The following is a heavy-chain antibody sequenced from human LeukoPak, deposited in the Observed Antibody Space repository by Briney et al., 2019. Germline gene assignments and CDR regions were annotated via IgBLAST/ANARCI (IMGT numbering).Heavy chain of an antibody. V-gene: IGHV3-23*01. J-gene: IGHJ4*02. D-gene: IGHD5-18*01. CDR1: GFTFSTYG. CDR2: ISGSGGST. Sequence: PGGSLRLSCAASGFTFSTYGMSWVRQAPGKGLEWVSGISGSGGSTYYADSVKGRFTISRDNSKNTLYLQMNSLRAEDTAVYYCARFLEYSYGILWGQGTLVTVSS. CDR3: ARFLEYSYGIL.